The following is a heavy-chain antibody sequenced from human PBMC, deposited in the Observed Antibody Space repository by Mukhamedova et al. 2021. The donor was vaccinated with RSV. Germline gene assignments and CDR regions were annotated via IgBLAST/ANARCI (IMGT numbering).Heavy chain of an antibody. CDR1: GFTFSSYG. D-gene: IGHD3-22*01. V-gene: IGHV3-30*18. CDR3: AKEGGSGYFFDY. CDR2: ISYDGSNK. J-gene: IGHJ4*01. Sequence: GFTFSSYGMHWVRQAPGKGLEWVAVISYDGSNKYYADPVKGRFTISRDNSKNTLYLQMNSLRAEDTAVYSCAKEGGSGYFFDY.